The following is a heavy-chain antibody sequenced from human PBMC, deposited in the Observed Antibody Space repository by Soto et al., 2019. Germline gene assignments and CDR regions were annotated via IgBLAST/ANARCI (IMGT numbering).Heavy chain of an antibody. D-gene: IGHD5-12*01. J-gene: IGHJ4*02. Sequence: ETLSLTCTVSGGSVSSGSYYWSWIRQPPGKGLEWIGYIYYSGSTNYNPSLKSRVTISVDTSKNQFSLKLSSVTAADTAVYYCARGGIVATIRAHFDYWGQGTLVTVSS. CDR2: IYYSGST. V-gene: IGHV4-61*01. CDR3: ARGGIVATIRAHFDY. CDR1: GGSVSSGSYY.